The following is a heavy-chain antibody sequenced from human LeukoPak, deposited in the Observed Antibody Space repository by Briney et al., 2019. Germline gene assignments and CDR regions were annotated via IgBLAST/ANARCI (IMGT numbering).Heavy chain of an antibody. V-gene: IGHV1-3*04. CDR2: INTGNGTT. D-gene: IGHD3-10*01. Sequence: ASVKVSCKASGYTFTSYAMHWVRQAPGQRLEWMGWINTGNGTTKYSQNFQGRVTITRDTSASTAYMDLSSLRSEDTAVYYCARDESYAVYWGQGTLVTVSS. CDR3: ARDESYAVY. J-gene: IGHJ4*02. CDR1: GYTFTSYA.